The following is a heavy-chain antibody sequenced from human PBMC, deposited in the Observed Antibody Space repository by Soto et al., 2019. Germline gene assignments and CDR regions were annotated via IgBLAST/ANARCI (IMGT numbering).Heavy chain of an antibody. D-gene: IGHD6-13*01. J-gene: IGHJ6*02. CDR3: TSQAAIIAAAGTRYYYYGMDV. Sequence: GGSLRLSCAASGFTFSGSAMHWVRQASGKGLEWVGRIRSKANSYATAYAASVEGRFTISRDDSKNTAYLQMNSLKTEDTAVYYCTSQAAIIAAAGTRYYYYGMDVWGQGTTVTVSS. CDR2: IRSKANSYAT. V-gene: IGHV3-73*01. CDR1: GFTFSGSA.